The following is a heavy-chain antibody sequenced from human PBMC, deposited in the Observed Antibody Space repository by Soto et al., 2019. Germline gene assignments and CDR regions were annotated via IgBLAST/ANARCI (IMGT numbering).Heavy chain of an antibody. J-gene: IGHJ4*02. CDR2: IYRGGEK. CDR3: AGDRRDGDAL. CDR1: GFYVSNYY. D-gene: IGHD7-27*01. Sequence: EVQVVESGGGLVQPGGSLRLSCAASGFYVSNYYMSWFRQAPGKGLELVSVIYRGGEKYYADSVQGRFTTSRDISRNSLDLQMNSLRVADTAVYYGAGDRRDGDALWGQGVVVTVSS. V-gene: IGHV3-66*01.